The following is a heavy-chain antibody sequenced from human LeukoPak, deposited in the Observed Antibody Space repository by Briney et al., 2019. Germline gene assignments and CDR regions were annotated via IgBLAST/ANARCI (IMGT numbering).Heavy chain of an antibody. CDR1: GFTFINDW. CDR2: IKQDGSET. D-gene: IGHD6-19*01. CDR3: ARWGYTNGWYYFEN. Sequence: GGSLRLSCAASGFTFINDWMGWVRQAPVKGLEWVANIKQDGSETYYVDSVKGRFTISRDNAKNSLYLQMNSLRAEDTAVYYCARWGYTNGWYYFENWGQGTLVTVSS. V-gene: IGHV3-7*01. J-gene: IGHJ4*02.